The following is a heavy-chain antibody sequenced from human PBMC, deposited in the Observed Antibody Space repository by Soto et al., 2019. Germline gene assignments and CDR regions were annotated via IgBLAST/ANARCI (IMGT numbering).Heavy chain of an antibody. J-gene: IGHJ6*02. V-gene: IGHV4-4*07. D-gene: IGHD3-10*01. CDR1: GGSISSYH. CDR3: ARAGNEYSVDV. CDR2: FYTNGIS. Sequence: QVQLQESGPGLVKPSETLSLTCTVSGGSISSYHWSWIRQSAGQGLEWIGRFYTNGISHYNPSLKSRLSMSADTSKNQLSLTLTAVTAADTGVYYCARAGNEYSVDVWGQGTTVTVSS.